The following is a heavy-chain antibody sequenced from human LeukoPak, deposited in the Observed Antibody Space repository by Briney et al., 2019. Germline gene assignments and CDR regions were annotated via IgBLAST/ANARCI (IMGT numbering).Heavy chain of an antibody. D-gene: IGHD2-21*02. CDR2: ISGDGSGT. CDR1: GFTFSSRW. Sequence: SGGSLRLSCAASGFTFSSRWMHWVRQAPGKGPVWVARISGDGSGTSYADSVKGRFTISRDNAKNTLYLQMNSLRAEDTAVYYCARESYCGGDCYGELDYWGQGTLVTVSS. V-gene: IGHV3-74*01. CDR3: ARESYCGGDCYGELDY. J-gene: IGHJ4*02.